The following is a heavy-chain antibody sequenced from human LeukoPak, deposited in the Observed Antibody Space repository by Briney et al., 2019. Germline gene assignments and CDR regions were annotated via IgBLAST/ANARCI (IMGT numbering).Heavy chain of an antibody. Sequence: GGSLRLSCAASGFTFSNAWMSWVRQAPGKGLEWVGHIKSKTDGGTTDYAAPVKGRFTISRDDSKNTLYLQMNSLKTEDTAVYYCTPDWYSYWGQGTLVTVSS. CDR2: IKSKTDGGTT. D-gene: IGHD6-13*01. V-gene: IGHV3-15*01. CDR3: TPDWYSY. CDR1: GFTFSNAW. J-gene: IGHJ4*02.